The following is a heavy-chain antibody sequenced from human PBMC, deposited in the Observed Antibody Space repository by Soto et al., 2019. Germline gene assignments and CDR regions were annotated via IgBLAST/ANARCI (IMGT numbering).Heavy chain of an antibody. CDR2: IYDSESA. CDR3: ARASSSSSAADY. CDR1: GESISSGGYY. D-gene: IGHD6-6*01. J-gene: IGHJ4*02. Sequence: QVQLQESGPGLVKPSQTLSLTCSVSGESISSGGYYWSWIRHHPGKGLEWIGYIYDSESAYYNPSLKGRVTISMNTSKNHFAMRLSSVTAADTAVYYCARASSSSSAADYWGQGTLAPVSS. V-gene: IGHV4-31*03.